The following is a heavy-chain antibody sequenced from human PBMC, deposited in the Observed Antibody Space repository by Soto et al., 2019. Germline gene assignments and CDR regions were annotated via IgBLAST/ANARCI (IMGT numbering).Heavy chain of an antibody. CDR3: LRGQRHWNVFVDE. V-gene: IGHV3-74*01. Sequence: VQLVESGGGLVQPGGSLRLSCAASGFAFGSYWMHWVRQAPGKGLVWVSRISQDGAIATPADSVKGRFTITRDNAKNTLFLEVNRLRAYGTTVYYCLRGQRHWNVFVDEWGKGTLVTVSS. CDR1: GFAFGSYW. D-gene: IGHD1-1*01. CDR2: ISQDGAIA. J-gene: IGHJ4*02.